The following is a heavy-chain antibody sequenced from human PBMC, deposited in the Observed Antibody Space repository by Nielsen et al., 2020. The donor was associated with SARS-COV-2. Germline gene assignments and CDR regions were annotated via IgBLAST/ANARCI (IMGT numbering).Heavy chain of an antibody. CDR1: GFTFSSYA. CDR2: ISWNSGSI. D-gene: IGHD2-2*01. J-gene: IGHJ5*02. Sequence: SLKISCAASGFTFSSYAMHWVRQAPGKGLEWVSGISWNSGSIGYADSVKGRFTISRDNAKNSLYLQMNSLRAEDTALYYCAKDPPAYTWGQGTLVTVSS. V-gene: IGHV3-9*01. CDR3: AKDPPAYT.